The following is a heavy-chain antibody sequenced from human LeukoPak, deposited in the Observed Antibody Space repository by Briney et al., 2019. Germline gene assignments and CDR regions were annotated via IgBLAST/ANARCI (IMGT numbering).Heavy chain of an antibody. V-gene: IGHV5-51*01. Sequence: GESLKISCKGSGYTFTSFWIGWVRQMPGKGLEWMEIIYPGDSDTRYSPSLQGQVTISADKSISTAYLQWNSLKASDTAIYYCGRLRDGYSDYWGQGTLVTVSS. J-gene: IGHJ4*02. CDR2: IYPGDSDT. CDR3: GRLRDGYSDY. D-gene: IGHD5-24*01. CDR1: GYTFTSFW.